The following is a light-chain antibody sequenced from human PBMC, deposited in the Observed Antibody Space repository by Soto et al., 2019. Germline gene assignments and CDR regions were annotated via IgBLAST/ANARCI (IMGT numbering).Light chain of an antibody. J-gene: IGKJ1*01. V-gene: IGKV3-11*01. CDR1: QSVSSY. CDR2: DAS. CDR3: QQRSNRPPWT. Sequence: EIVLTQSPATLSLSPGERATLSCRASQSVSSYLAWYQQKPGQAPRLLIYDASNRATGIPARFSGSGSGTDFTLTISSLEPEDFAVYYCQQRSNRPPWTFGQGTKV.